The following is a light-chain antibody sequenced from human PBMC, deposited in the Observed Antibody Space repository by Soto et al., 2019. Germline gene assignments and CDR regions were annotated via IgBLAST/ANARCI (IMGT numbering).Light chain of an antibody. CDR1: QDIRID. CDR2: AAS. Sequence: DIQVTQSPSSLSASVGDRVTIACRASQDIRIDLGWYQQKPGKAPERLIYAASSLQSGVPSRFSGSGSATEFILTISSLQPDDFATYHCQHYGGVWTFGQGTKVDIK. CDR3: QHYGGVWT. V-gene: IGKV1-17*01. J-gene: IGKJ1*01.